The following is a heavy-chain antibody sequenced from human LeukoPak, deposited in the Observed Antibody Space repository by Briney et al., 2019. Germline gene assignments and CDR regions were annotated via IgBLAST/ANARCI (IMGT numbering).Heavy chain of an antibody. J-gene: IGHJ5*02. D-gene: IGHD6-6*01. V-gene: IGHV4-34*01. Sequence: SETLSLTCAVYGGSFSGYYWSWIRQPPGKGLEWIGEINHSGGTNYNPSLKSRVTISVDTSKNQFSLKLSSVTAADTAVYYCARAPGYSSSSGGLDPWGQGTLVTVST. CDR3: ARAPGYSSSSGGLDP. CDR1: GGSFSGYY. CDR2: INHSGGT.